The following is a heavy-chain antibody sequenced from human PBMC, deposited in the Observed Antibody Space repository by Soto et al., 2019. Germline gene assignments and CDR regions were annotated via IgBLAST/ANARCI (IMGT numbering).Heavy chain of an antibody. J-gene: IGHJ4*02. CDR3: ARDWGHCPTGVCYATVTNYFDY. CDR2: ISSSSSTI. CDR1: GFTFSSYS. D-gene: IGHD2-8*01. Sequence: GGSLRLSCAASGFTFSSYSMNWVRQAPGKGLEWVSYISSSSSTIYYADSVKGRFTISRDNAKNTLYLQMNSLRVEDTAVYYCARDWGHCPTGVCYATVTNYFDYWGQGTLVTVSS. V-gene: IGHV3-48*01.